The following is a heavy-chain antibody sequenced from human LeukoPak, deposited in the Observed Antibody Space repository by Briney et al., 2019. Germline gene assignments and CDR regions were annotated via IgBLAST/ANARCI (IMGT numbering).Heavy chain of an antibody. Sequence: SETLSLTCTVSGGSLSTYYWSWIRQPPGEGLGWNGYIYYRGDTNYNPSLKSRVTISVDTSKNQFSLKLSSVTAADTAVYYCARAVIPYNWNVPLGYWGQGTLVTVSS. CDR1: GGSLSTYY. D-gene: IGHD1-1*01. CDR2: IYYRGDT. V-gene: IGHV4-59*01. CDR3: ARAVIPYNWNVPLGY. J-gene: IGHJ4*02.